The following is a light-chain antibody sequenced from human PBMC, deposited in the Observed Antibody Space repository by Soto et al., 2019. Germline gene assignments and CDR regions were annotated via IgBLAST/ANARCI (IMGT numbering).Light chain of an antibody. Sequence: EVVMTQSPATLSVSLGDRATLSCRAGQSFSSNLSWYQQKPGQGPRLLIYGASTRAPGFPARFSGSGSGTEFTLPLRSLQSEDFAVYSCPQYNNWPLTFGGGNKVDIK. V-gene: IGKV3-15*01. CDR3: PQYNNWPLT. J-gene: IGKJ4*01. CDR1: QSFSSN. CDR2: GAS.